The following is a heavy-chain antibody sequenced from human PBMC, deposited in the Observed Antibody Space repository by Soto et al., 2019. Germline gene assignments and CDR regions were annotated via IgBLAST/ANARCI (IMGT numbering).Heavy chain of an antibody. D-gene: IGHD2-15*01. V-gene: IGHV3-49*04. Sequence: HPGGSLRLSCTASGFTFGDYAMSWVRQAPGKGLEWVGFIRSKAYGGTTEYAASVKGRFTISRDDSKSIAYLQMNSLKTEDTAVYYCTRPFGATSSYYYYYGMDVWGQGTTVTVSS. CDR1: GFTFGDYA. CDR3: TRPFGATSSYYYYYGMDV. CDR2: IRSKAYGGTT. J-gene: IGHJ6*02.